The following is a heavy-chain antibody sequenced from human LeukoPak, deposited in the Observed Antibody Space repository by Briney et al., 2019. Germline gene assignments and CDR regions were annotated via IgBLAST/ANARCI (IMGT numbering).Heavy chain of an antibody. V-gene: IGHV1-69*01. CDR2: IIPIFGTA. CDR1: GGTFSSYA. Sequence: SVKVSCMASGGTFSSYAISWVRQAPGQGLEWMGGIIPIFGTANYAQKFQGRVTITADESTSTAYMELSSLRSEDTAVYYCARGTGDSGSYFPWLDYWGQGTLVTVSS. CDR3: ARGTGDSGSYFPWLDY. D-gene: IGHD1-26*01. J-gene: IGHJ4*02.